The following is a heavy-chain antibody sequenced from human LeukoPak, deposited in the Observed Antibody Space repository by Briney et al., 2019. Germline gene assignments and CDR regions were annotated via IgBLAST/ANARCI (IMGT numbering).Heavy chain of an antibody. V-gene: IGHV4-34*01. CDR1: GVSFSDFY. D-gene: IGHD3-10*01. CDR3: ATTRGVITLDGYHYYIDV. J-gene: IGHJ6*03. CDR2: INHSGNT. Sequence: SETLSLTCAVYGVSFSDFYCTSIRQPPRKGLEWNGEINHSGNTKYNPSLKSRVTILLDTSKNQFSLKVRSVTAADTAVYYCATTRGVITLDGYHYYIDVWGKGTTVTVSS.